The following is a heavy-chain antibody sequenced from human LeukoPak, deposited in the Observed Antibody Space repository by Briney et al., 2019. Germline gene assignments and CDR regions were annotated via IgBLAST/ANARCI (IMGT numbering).Heavy chain of an antibody. CDR2: ISSSSSYI. Sequence: GGSLRLSCAASGFTFSSYSMNWVRQAPGKGLEWVSSISSSSSYIYYADSVKGRFTISRDNSKNTLYLQMNSLRAEDTAVYYCAKDGYSYAPAYGMDVWGQGTTVTVSS. CDR1: GFTFSSYS. J-gene: IGHJ6*02. CDR3: AKDGYSYAPAYGMDV. V-gene: IGHV3-21*04. D-gene: IGHD5-18*01.